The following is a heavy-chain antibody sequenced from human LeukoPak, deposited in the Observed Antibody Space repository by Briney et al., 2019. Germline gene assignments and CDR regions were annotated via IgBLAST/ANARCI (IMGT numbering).Heavy chain of an antibody. CDR1: GLTFSSYS. V-gene: IGHV3-21*01. CDR2: ISSSSSYI. CDR3: ARAPLGVFDY. Sequence: GGSLRLSCAASGLTFSSYSMNWVRQAPGKGLEWVSSISSSSSYIYYADSVKGRFTISRDNAKNSLYLQMNSLRAEDTAVYYCARAPLGVFDYWGQGTLVTVSS. J-gene: IGHJ4*02. D-gene: IGHD3-16*01.